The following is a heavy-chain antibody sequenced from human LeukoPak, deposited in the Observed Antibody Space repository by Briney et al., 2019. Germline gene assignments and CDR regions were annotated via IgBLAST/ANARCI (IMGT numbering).Heavy chain of an antibody. J-gene: IGHJ4*02. CDR2: INPNSGGT. D-gene: IGHD3-22*01. Sequence: GASVKVSCKASVYTFTCYYMHGVRQAGGQGLEGMGWINPNSGGTNYVQKFQGRVTMTRDTSIRKAYMELSRLRSDDTAVYYCASPSPDYYDSSGLLDYWGQGTLVTVSS. CDR1: VYTFTCYY. CDR3: ASPSPDYYDSSGLLDY. V-gene: IGHV1-2*02.